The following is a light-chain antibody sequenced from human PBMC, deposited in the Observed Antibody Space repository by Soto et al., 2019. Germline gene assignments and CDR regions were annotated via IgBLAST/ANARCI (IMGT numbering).Light chain of an antibody. J-gene: IGKJ5*01. V-gene: IGKV1-8*01. Sequence: AIRMTQSQSSFSASTGDRVTITCRASQGISSYLAWYQQKPGKAPKLLIYAASTLQSGVPSRFSGSGSGTDFTLTSSCLQSEDFATYYCQQYYSYPITFGQGTRLEIK. CDR2: AAS. CDR3: QQYYSYPIT. CDR1: QGISSY.